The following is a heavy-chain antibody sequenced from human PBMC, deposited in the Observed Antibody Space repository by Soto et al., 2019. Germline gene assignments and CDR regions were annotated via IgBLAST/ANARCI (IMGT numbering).Heavy chain of an antibody. Sequence: ASVKVSCKASGGTFSSYAISWARQAPGQGLEWMGGIIPIFGTADYAQKFQGRVTITADASTSTAYMELSSLRSEDTAVYYCARDRYDPGGYYYYGMDVWGQGTTVTVSS. D-gene: IGHD3-3*01. J-gene: IGHJ6*02. CDR3: ARDRYDPGGYYYYGMDV. CDR2: IIPIFGTA. V-gene: IGHV1-69*13. CDR1: GGTFSSYA.